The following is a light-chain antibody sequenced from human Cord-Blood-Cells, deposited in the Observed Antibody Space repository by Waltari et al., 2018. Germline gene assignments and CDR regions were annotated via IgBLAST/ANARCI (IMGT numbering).Light chain of an antibody. CDR1: SSDVGSYNL. CDR3: CSYAGSSTYV. Sequence: QSALTQPASVSGSPGQSITISCTGTSSDVGSYNLVSWYQQHPGKAPKLMIYEGSKRRSGVSNRFSGSKSGNTASLTSSGLQAEDETDYYCCSYAGSSTYVFGGGTKLTVL. CDR2: EGS. V-gene: IGLV2-23*01. J-gene: IGLJ3*02.